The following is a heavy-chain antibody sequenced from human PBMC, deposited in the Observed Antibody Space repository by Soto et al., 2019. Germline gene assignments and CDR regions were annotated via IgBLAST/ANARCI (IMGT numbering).Heavy chain of an antibody. CDR3: ARVGEMATIAFPGAFDI. Sequence: SETLSLTCAVYGGSFSGYYWSWIRQPPGKGLEWIGEINHSGSTNYNPSLKGRVTISVDTSKNQFSLKLSSVTAADTAVYYCARVGEMATIAFPGAFDIWGQGTMVTVSS. CDR2: INHSGST. CDR1: GGSFSGYY. J-gene: IGHJ3*02. V-gene: IGHV4-34*01. D-gene: IGHD5-12*01.